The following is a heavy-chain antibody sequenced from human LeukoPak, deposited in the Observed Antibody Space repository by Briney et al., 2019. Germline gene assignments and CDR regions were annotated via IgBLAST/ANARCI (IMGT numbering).Heavy chain of an antibody. Sequence: KPSETLSLTCTVSGGSISSYYWSWIRQPAGKGLEWIGRIYTSGSTNYNPSLKSRVTISVDTSKNQFSLKLSSVTAADTAVYYCARDCYDFWSGCGFDYWGQGTLVTVSS. V-gene: IGHV4-4*07. D-gene: IGHD3-3*01. J-gene: IGHJ4*02. CDR3: ARDCYDFWSGCGFDY. CDR2: IYTSGST. CDR1: GGSISSYY.